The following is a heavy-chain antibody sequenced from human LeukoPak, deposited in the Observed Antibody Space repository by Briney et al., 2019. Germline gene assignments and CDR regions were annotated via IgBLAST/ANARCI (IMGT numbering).Heavy chain of an antibody. CDR3: ATQARGFWSGYSGY. J-gene: IGHJ4*02. D-gene: IGHD3-3*01. Sequence: PGGSLRLSCAASGFTFSTYSMNWVRQAPGKGLEWISYISSSSSTIYYADSVKGRFTISRDNAKNSLYLQMNSLRAEDTAVYYCATQARGFWSGYSGYWGQGTLVTVSS. CDR2: ISSSSSTI. V-gene: IGHV3-48*04. CDR1: GFTFSTYS.